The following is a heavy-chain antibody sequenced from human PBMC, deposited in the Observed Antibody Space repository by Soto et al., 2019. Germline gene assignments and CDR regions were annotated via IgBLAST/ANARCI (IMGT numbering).Heavy chain of an antibody. J-gene: IGHJ4*02. Sequence: GGSLRLSCAASGFTFNSYAMSWVRQAPGKGLEWVSTISRSGGSTYYADSVKGRFTISRDNSKNTLYLQMNSLRADDTAVYYCAKDLVHGNYFGYWGQGTQVTVSS. CDR1: GFTFNSYA. V-gene: IGHV3-23*01. CDR2: ISRSGGST. D-gene: IGHD3-10*01. CDR3: AKDLVHGNYFGY.